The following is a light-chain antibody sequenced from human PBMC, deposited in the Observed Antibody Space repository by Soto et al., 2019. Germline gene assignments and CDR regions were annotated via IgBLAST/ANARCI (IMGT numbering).Light chain of an antibody. V-gene: IGLV2-14*03. CDR1: SSDFSIYNY. J-gene: IGLJ3*02. CDR3: ASHTGINTWV. Sequence: QSALTQPASVSGSPGQSITISCTGTSSDFSIYNYVSWFQQHPGEVPKLLLYDVSNRPSGVSNRFSGSKSGNTASLTISGLQAEDEGDYYCASHTGINTWVFGGGTKLTVL. CDR2: DVS.